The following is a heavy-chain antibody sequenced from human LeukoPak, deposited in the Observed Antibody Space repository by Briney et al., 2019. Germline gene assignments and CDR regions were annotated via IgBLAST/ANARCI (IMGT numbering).Heavy chain of an antibody. CDR2: ISGGGDRI. Sequence: GGSLRLSCAASGFTFSSYVMNWVRQAPGKGLEWVSGISGGGDRIYYADSVKGRFNISRDNSNNSLSLQMNSLRAEDTAVYYCAKDLSSSWYPYYFDSWGQRSLVTVSS. CDR1: GFTFSSYV. J-gene: IGHJ4*02. V-gene: IGHV3-23*01. D-gene: IGHD6-13*01. CDR3: AKDLSSSWYPYYFDS.